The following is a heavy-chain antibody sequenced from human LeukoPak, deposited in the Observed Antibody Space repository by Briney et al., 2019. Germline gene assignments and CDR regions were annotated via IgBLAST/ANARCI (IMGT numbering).Heavy chain of an antibody. CDR1: GYSIISDYY. CDR3: ARYSGSQPIDY. CDR2: INHSGST. J-gene: IGHJ4*02. V-gene: IGHV4-38-2*01. D-gene: IGHD1-26*01. Sequence: PSETLSLTCAVSGYSIISDYYWGWFRLPPGKGLEWVGSINHSGSTYYNLSLKSRVTISVDTSKNQFSLKLSSVTAADTAVYYCARYSGSQPIDYWGQGTLVTVSS.